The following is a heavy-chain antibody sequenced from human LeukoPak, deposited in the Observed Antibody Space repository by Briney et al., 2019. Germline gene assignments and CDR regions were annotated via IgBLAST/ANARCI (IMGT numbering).Heavy chain of an antibody. D-gene: IGHD3-10*01. Sequence: SETLSLTCTVSGGSIRVSSYHWGWIRQPPGKGLEWIGSIYYSGTTYYRPSLQSRVTISVDTSKNQFSLKMTSVTAADTAVYYCAREVASSVHYWGQGTLVTVSS. CDR1: GGSIRVSSYH. J-gene: IGHJ4*02. V-gene: IGHV4-39*01. CDR2: IYYSGTT. CDR3: AREVASSVHY.